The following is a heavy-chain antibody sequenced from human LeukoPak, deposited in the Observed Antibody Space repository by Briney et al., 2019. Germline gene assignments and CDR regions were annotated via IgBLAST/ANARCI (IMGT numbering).Heavy chain of an antibody. CDR2: IFYSGST. V-gene: IGHV4-39*01. D-gene: IGHD3-22*01. J-gene: IGHJ4*02. CDR3: ARHFHGSGYVVDF. Sequence: SETLSLTCTVSGGSISSSNYYWGWIRQPPGKGLVWLGGIFYSGSTYYTPSLKSRVTISIDTSKNQFSLKLRSVTAADTAVYFCARHFHGSGYVVDFWGQGTLVTVSS. CDR1: GGSISSSNYY.